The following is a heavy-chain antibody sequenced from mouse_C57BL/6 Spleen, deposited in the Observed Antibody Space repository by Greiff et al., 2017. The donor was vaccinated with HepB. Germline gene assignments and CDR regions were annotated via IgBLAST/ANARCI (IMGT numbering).Heavy chain of an antibody. CDR3: ARGGLNRYWYFDV. Sequence: VQLQQSGAELVRPGTSVKMSCKASGYTFTNYWIGWAKQRPGHGLEWIGDIYPGGGYTNYNEKFKGKATLTADKSSSTAYMQLSSLTSEDSAIYYCARGGLNRYWYFDVWGTGTTVTVSS. J-gene: IGHJ1*03. CDR2: IYPGGGYT. D-gene: IGHD3-1*01. V-gene: IGHV1-63*01. CDR1: GYTFTNYW.